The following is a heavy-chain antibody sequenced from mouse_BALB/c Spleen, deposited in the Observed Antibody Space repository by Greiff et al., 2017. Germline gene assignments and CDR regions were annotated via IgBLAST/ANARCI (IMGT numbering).Heavy chain of an antibody. CDR3: ARSGDYGRDWYFDV. Sequence: EVQGVESGGGLVQPGGSRKLSCAASGFTFSSFGMHWVRQAPEKGLEWVAYISSGSSTIYYADTVKGRFTISRDNPKNTLFLQMTSLRSEDTAMYYCARSGDYGRDWYFDVWGAGTTVAVSS. J-gene: IGHJ1*01. D-gene: IGHD2-4*01. V-gene: IGHV5-17*02. CDR2: ISSGSSTI. CDR1: GFTFSSFG.